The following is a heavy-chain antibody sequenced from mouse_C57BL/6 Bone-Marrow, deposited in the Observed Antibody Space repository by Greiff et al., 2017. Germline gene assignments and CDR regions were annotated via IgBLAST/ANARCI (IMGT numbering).Heavy chain of an antibody. V-gene: IGHV1-50*01. J-gene: IGHJ1*03. Sequence: QVQLQQPGAELVKPGASVKLSCKASGYTFTSYWMQWVKQRPGQGLEWIGEIDPSDSYTNYNQKFKGKATLTVDTSSSTAYMQLSSRTSEDSAVYYCARDSYHWYFDVWGTGTTVTVAS. CDR3: ARDSYHWYFDV. D-gene: IGHD2-12*01. CDR2: IDPSDSYT. CDR1: GYTFTSYW.